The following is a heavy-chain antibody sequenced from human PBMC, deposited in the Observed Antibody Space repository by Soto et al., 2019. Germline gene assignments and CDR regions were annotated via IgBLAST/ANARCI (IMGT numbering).Heavy chain of an antibody. Sequence: GGSLRLSCAASGFTFSNYAMTWVRQAPGKGLEWVSAVSGSGGNTFYADSVKGRFTISRDNSRKTLYLQMTSLRAEDAAVYYCAKFCATSVYDISSAPDYRGQGTLVTVSS. J-gene: IGHJ4*02. D-gene: IGHD6-6*01. CDR3: AKFCATSVYDISSAPDY. CDR2: VSGSGGNT. V-gene: IGHV3-23*01. CDR1: GFTFSNYA.